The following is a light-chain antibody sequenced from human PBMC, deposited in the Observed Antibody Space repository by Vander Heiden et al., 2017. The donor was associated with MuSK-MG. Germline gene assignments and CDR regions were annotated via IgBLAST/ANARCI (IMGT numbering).Light chain of an antibody. Sequence: EIVLTPSPATLSLSPGERATLPCRASQSVSSYLAWYQQKPGQAPRLLIYDASNRATGSRARFSGSGYGTDFTLTISSREPEDFAVYYCQQRSNGHPLLTFGHGTKVDIK. J-gene: IGKJ3*01. V-gene: IGKV3-11*01. CDR1: QSVSSY. CDR3: QQRSNGHPLLT. CDR2: DAS.